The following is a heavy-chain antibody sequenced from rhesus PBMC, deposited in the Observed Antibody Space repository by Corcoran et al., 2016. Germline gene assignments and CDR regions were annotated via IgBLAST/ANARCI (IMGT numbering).Heavy chain of an antibody. J-gene: IGHJ4*01. CDR2: ISGSGGST. CDR3: ARDLYYYSGSYY. Sequence: QLQLQESGPGLVKPSETLSLTCAVSGGSISSNYWSWIRQPPGKGLEWIGRISGSGGSTAYNPSLKSRVTISPYTSKNQFSLKLSSVPSADTAVYYCARDLYYYSGSYYWCQGVLVTVSS. V-gene: IGHV4-173*01. D-gene: IGHD3-16*01. CDR1: GGSISSNY.